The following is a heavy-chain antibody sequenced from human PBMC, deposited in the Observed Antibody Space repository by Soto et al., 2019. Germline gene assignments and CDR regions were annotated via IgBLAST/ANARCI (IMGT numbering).Heavy chain of an antibody. Sequence: SLRLSCAASGFTFENYAMHWVRQAPGKGLEWVSGISWHSGNIGYADSVRGRFTISRDNAKNSLYLQMNSLGPEDTALYYCAKDKVYSNYEYYFDYWGQGTLVTVSS. CDR1: GFTFENYA. J-gene: IGHJ4*02. V-gene: IGHV3-9*01. CDR3: AKDKVYSNYEYYFDY. CDR2: ISWHSGNI. D-gene: IGHD4-4*01.